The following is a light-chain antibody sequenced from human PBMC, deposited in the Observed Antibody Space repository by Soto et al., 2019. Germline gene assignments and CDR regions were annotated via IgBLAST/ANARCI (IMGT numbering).Light chain of an antibody. Sequence: QAVVTQSSSASASLGSSVKLTCTLSSGHSSYIIAWHQQQPGKAPRYLMKLEGSRIYNKASGVPDRFSGSSSGADRYLTISNLQFEDEADYYCETWDSNTHTVFGGGTKLTVL. J-gene: IGLJ3*02. V-gene: IGLV4-60*02. CDR3: ETWDSNTHTV. CDR1: SGHSSYI. CDR2: LEGSRIY.